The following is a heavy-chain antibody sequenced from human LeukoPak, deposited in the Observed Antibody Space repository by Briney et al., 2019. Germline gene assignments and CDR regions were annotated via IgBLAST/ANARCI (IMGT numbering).Heavy chain of an antibody. D-gene: IGHD3-3*01. Sequence: SVKVSCKASGGTFSSYAISWVRQAPGQGLEWMGRIIPIFSTANYAQKFQGRVTITTDESTSTAYMELSSLRSEDTAVYYCARGTYYYDFWSGYGGPFDYWGQGTLVTVSS. V-gene: IGHV1-69*05. CDR1: GGTFSSYA. J-gene: IGHJ4*02. CDR2: IIPIFSTA. CDR3: ARGTYYYDFWSGYGGPFDY.